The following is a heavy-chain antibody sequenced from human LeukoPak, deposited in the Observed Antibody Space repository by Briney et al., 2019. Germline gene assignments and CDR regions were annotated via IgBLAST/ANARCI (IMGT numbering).Heavy chain of an antibody. CDR1: GYTFTGYY. D-gene: IGHD6-6*01. CDR2: TNPNSGGT. CDR3: ARVRGIAARPVWDY. J-gene: IGHJ4*02. V-gene: IGHV1-2*02. Sequence: ASVKVSCKASGYTFTGYYMHWVRQAPGQGLEWMGWTNPNSGGTNYAQKFQGRVTMTRDTSISTAYMELSRLRSDDTAVYYCARVRGIAARPVWDYWGQGTLVTVSS.